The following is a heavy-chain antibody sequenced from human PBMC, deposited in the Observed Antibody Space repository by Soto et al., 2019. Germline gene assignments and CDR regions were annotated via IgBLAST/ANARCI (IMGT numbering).Heavy chain of an antibody. Sequence: QVQLVEFGGDLVKPGGSLRLSCAASGFPFSDYYMSWIRQAPGKGLEWVSSIGSSSSYINYADSVKGRFTISRDNAKNSLYLQMNSLRAEDTAVYYCARRRPIGDYNYWGQGTLVTVSA. CDR3: ARRRPIGDYNY. CDR2: IGSSSSYI. V-gene: IGHV3-11*05. CDR1: GFPFSDYY. J-gene: IGHJ4*02. D-gene: IGHD2-21*01.